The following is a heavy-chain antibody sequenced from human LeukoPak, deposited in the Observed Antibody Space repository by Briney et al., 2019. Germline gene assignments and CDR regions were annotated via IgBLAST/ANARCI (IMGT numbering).Heavy chain of an antibody. CDR3: ATAGYSSGWYSMGGCFDY. CDR1: GYTLTELS. Sequence: ASVKVSCKVSGYTLTELSMHWVRQAPGKGLEWMGGFDPEDGETIYAQKFQGRVTMTEDTSTDTAYMELSSLRSEDTAVYYCATAGYSSGWYSMGGCFDYWGQGTLVTVSS. CDR2: FDPEDGET. J-gene: IGHJ4*02. V-gene: IGHV1-24*01. D-gene: IGHD6-19*01.